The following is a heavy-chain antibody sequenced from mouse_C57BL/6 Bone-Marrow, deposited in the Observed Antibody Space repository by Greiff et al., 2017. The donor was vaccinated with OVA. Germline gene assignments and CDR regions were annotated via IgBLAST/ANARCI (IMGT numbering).Heavy chain of an antibody. D-gene: IGHD2-5*01. CDR2: IEPEDGET. Sequence: EVQLKESGAELVKPGASVKLSCTASGFNIKDYYMHWVKQRTEQGLEWIGRIEPEDGETKYAPKFQGKATITADTSSNPAYLQLSSLTSEDTAVYYGARDYSNRYWYFDDWGTGTTVTVSS. CDR1: GFNIKDYY. CDR3: ARDYSNRYWYFDD. V-gene: IGHV14-2*01. J-gene: IGHJ1*03.